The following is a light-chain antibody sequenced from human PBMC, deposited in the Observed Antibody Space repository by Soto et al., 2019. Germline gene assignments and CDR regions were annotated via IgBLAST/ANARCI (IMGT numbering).Light chain of an antibody. J-gene: IGKJ1*01. CDR3: QQHGSSPWM. Sequence: EVVLTQSPGTLSLSPGEKATLSCRASQNVISTYLAWYQQKPGQTPRLLIYGASSRATGIPDTFSGCGSGADFTLTISGVEPEDFAVYYCQQHGSSPWMFGQGTKGDIK. CDR2: GAS. V-gene: IGKV3-20*01. CDR1: QNVISTY.